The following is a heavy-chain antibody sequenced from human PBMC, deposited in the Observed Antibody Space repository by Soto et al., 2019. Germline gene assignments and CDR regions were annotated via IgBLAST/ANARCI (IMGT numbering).Heavy chain of an antibody. J-gene: IGHJ3*02. CDR3: FSGGDDFDI. CDR1: GFTFSSYG. V-gene: IGHV3-33*01. D-gene: IGHD1-26*01. Sequence: QVQLVESGGGVVQPGRSLRLSCAASGFTFSSYGMHWVRQAPGKGLEWVAVIGYDGSNKYYAGSVKGRFTISRDNSKNTLYLKMNSLRAEDTAVYYCFSGGDDFDIWGQGTMVTVSS. CDR2: IGYDGSNK.